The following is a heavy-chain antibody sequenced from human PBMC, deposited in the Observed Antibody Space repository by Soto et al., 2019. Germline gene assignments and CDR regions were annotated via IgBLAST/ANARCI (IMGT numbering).Heavy chain of an antibody. V-gene: IGHV1-2*04. Sequence: ASVKVSCKASGYIFTGYYMHWVRQAPGQGLEWMGWINPNSGDTNYTQKFQGWVTMNRDTSISTAYMELSRLRSDDTAVYYCATSRISIAVAGETEYYFDYWGQGTQVTVSS. CDR1: GYIFTGYY. J-gene: IGHJ4*02. CDR3: ATSRISIAVAGETEYYFDY. D-gene: IGHD6-19*01. CDR2: INPNSGDT.